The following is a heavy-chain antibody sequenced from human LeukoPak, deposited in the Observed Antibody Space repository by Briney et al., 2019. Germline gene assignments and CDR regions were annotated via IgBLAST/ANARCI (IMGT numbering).Heavy chain of an antibody. CDR1: GYTFTGYY. CDR3: AREKVYSSSWQYYYYYGMDV. CDR2: INPNSGGT. D-gene: IGHD6-13*01. Sequence: ASVKVSCKASGYTFTGYYMHWVRQAPGQGLEWMGWINPNSGGTNYAQKFQGRVTMTRDTSISTAYMELSRLRSDDTAVYYCAREKVYSSSWQYYYYYGMDVWGQGTTVTVSS. V-gene: IGHV1-2*02. J-gene: IGHJ6*02.